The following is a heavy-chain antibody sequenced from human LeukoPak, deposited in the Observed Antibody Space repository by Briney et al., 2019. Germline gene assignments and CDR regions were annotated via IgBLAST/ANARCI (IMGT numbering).Heavy chain of an antibody. CDR2: INPSGGST. V-gene: IGHV1-46*03. J-gene: IGHJ6*03. CDR3: AREGRRWYYDFWSGYYVWDYYYYMDV. CDR1: GYTFTSYY. D-gene: IGHD3-3*01. Sequence: ASVKVSCKASGYTFTSYYMHWVRQAPGQGLEWMGIINPSGGSTSYAQKFQGRVTMTRDMSTSTVYMELSSLRSEDTAVYYCAREGRRWYYDFWSGYYVWDYYYYMDVWGKGTTVTVSS.